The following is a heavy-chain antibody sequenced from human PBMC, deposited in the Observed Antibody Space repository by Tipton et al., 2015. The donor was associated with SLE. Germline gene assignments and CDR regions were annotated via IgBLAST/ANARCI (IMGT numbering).Heavy chain of an antibody. CDR1: NGSISSSPYY. Sequence: LRLSCTVSNGSISSSPYYWGWIRQSPGKGLEWVGSIYYSGSTYYNPSLKSRVTISVDTSRNQCSRNLTSVTAADTAVYYCARGPFFFIFVWGKVSTVSVSS. V-gene: IGHV4-39*07. D-gene: IGHD2/OR15-2a*01. CDR3: ARGPFFFIFV. J-gene: IGHJ6*03. CDR2: IYYSGST.